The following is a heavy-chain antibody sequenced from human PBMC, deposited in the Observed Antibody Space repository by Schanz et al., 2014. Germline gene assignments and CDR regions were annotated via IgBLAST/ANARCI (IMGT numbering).Heavy chain of an antibody. J-gene: IGHJ4*02. CDR2: ISGSSRTI. V-gene: IGHV3-48*01. D-gene: IGHD3-3*01. CDR3: VRDSFFAFDY. CDR1: RFTVTNAW. Sequence: EAHLVESGGGLVKPGVSLTLSCAASRFTVTNAWMSWVRQAPGKGLEWVSYISGSSRTIYYADSMKGRFTMSRDNAKNSVFLQMNSLRAEDTAVYYCVRDSFFAFDYWGQGTLVTVSS.